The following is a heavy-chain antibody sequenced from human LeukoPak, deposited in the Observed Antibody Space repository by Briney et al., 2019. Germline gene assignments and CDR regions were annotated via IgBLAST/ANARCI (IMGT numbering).Heavy chain of an antibody. V-gene: IGHV6-1*01. J-gene: IGHJ5*02. D-gene: IGHD2-2*01. CDR3: ARRLTQYDCFDP. CDR1: GDSVSSNSVT. Sequence: SQTLSLTCAISGDSVSSNSVTWNWIRQSPSRGLEWLGRTYYRSTWYNDYAVSVRGRITANPDTSKNRFSLHLNSVTPEDTAVYYCARRLTQYDCFDPWGQGILVTVSS. CDR2: TYYRSTWYN.